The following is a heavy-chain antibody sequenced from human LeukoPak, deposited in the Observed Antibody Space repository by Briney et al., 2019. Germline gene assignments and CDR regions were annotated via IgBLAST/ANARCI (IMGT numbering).Heavy chain of an antibody. V-gene: IGHV3-74*01. D-gene: IGHD3-22*01. Sequence: GGSLRLSCAASGFTFSNYWMHWVRQAPGKGLVWVSRINSGGINTSYADSVKGRFTISRDNAKNTLNLQMNSLRAEDTAVYYCARDLGQYYDTSDNWFNPWGQGTLVTVSS. CDR3: ARDLGQYYDTSDNWFNP. CDR2: INSGGINT. J-gene: IGHJ5*02. CDR1: GFTFSNYW.